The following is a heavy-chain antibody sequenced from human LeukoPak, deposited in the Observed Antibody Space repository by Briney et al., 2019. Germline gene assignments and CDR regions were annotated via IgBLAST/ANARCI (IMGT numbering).Heavy chain of an antibody. D-gene: IGHD2-21*02. J-gene: IGHJ3*02. V-gene: IGHV1-2*02. CDR3: AKEFMRVTAFDI. Sequence: ASVNVSCKASGYTFSDNYIHWVRQAPGQGLEWMGWINPHSGGTNYGENFQGRVNLTRDTSISTAYMDLSSLISDDTAVYYCAKEFMRVTAFDIWGQGRMVTVSS. CDR1: GYTFSDNY. CDR2: INPHSGGT.